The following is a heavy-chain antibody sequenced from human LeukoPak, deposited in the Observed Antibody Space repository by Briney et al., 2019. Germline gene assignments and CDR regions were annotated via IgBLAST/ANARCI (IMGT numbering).Heavy chain of an antibody. CDR1: GFKFDDYG. Sequence: PGGSLRLSCAASGFKFDDYGMHWVRQAPGKGLEWVSLITWDEGSTYYADSVKGRFTISRDNSKNSLYLQMNSLRVEDTALYYCAKDGSGSGGDYFDYWGQGILVTVSS. V-gene: IGHV3-43D*03. CDR3: AKDGSGSGGDYFDY. D-gene: IGHD3-10*01. CDR2: ITWDEGST. J-gene: IGHJ4*02.